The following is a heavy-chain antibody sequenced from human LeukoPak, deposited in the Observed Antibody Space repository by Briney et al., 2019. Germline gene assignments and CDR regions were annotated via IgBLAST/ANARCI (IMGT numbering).Heavy chain of an antibody. CDR3: ARDLNYYDSGSFDY. V-gene: IGHV4-61*02. J-gene: IGHJ4*02. D-gene: IGHD3-10*01. CDR1: GGSISSGSYY. CDR2: IYTSGST. Sequence: SETLSLTCTVSGGSISSGSYYWSWIRQPAGKGLEWIGRIYTSGSTNYNPSLKSRVTMSVDTSKNQFSLKLTSVTAADTAVYYCARDLNYYDSGSFDYWGQGILVTVSS.